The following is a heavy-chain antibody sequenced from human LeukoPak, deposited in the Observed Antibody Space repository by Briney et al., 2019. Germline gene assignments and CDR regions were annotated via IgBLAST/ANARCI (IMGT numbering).Heavy chain of an antibody. J-gene: IGHJ4*02. CDR3: AREMTRGLFDY. CDR1: GASISAYF. CDR2: FYTSGTT. V-gene: IGHV4-4*07. Sequence: PSETLSLTCTVSGASISAYFWSWIRQPAGKGLEWIGHFYTSGTTNYNPSLKSRVTMSVDTSKNQFSLKLTSVTAADTAVYYCAREMTRGLFDYWGQGTLVAVAS. D-gene: IGHD3-10*01.